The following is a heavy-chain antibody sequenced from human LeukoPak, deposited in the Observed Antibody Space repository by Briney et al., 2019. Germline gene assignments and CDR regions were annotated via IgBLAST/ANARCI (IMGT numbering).Heavy chain of an antibody. CDR1: GDSISSSNYY. Sequence: SETLSLTCTVSGDSISSSNYYWGWIRQPPGKGLEWIGSIYYSGSTYYNPSLKSRVTISVDTSKNQFSLKLSSVTAADTAVYYCARDGETYCSETNCCSWFDPWGQGTLVTVSS. V-gene: IGHV4-39*07. J-gene: IGHJ5*02. CDR2: IYYSGST. CDR3: ARDGETYCSETNCCSWFDP. D-gene: IGHD2-2*01.